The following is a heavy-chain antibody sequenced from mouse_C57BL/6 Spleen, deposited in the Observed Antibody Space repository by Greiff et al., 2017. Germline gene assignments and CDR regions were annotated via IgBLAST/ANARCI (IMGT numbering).Heavy chain of an antibody. J-gene: IGHJ2*01. CDR1: GYTFTEYT. CDR2: FYPGSGSI. D-gene: IGHD6-1*01. V-gene: IGHV1-62-2*01. CDR3: ARHDLWSHYFDY. Sequence: QVQLKQSGAELVKPGASVKLSCKASGYTFTEYTIHWVKQRSGQGLEWIGWFYPGSGSIKYNEKFKEKATLTADKSSRTVYMELSRLTSEDSAVYFCARHDLWSHYFDYWGQGTTLTVSS.